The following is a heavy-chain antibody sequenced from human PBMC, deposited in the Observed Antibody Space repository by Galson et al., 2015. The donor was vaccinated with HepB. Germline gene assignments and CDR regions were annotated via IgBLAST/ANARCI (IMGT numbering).Heavy chain of an antibody. Sequence: SLRLSCAASGFTFSSYSMNWVRQAPGKGLEWVSPISSSSSYIYYADSVKGRFTISRDNAKNSLYLQMNSLRAEDTAVYYCARVRGGYSSGCFDYWGQGTLVTVSS. CDR2: ISSSSSYI. V-gene: IGHV3-21*01. J-gene: IGHJ4*02. D-gene: IGHD6-19*01. CDR1: GFTFSSYS. CDR3: ARVRGGYSSGCFDY.